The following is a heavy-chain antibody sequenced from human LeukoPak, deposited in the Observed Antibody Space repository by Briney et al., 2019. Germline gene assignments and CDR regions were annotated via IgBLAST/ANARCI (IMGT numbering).Heavy chain of an antibody. CDR2: ISAYNGNT. CDR3: ARDRLLRFFCNWFDP. V-gene: IGHV1-18*01. CDR1: GYTLTSYG. D-gene: IGHD3-3*01. Sequence: GASVKVSCKASGYTLTSYGIHWVRQAPGQGLEWMGWISAYNGNTNYAQKLQGRVTMTTDTSTSTAYMELRSLRSYDTAVYYCARDRLLRFFCNWFDPWGQGTLVTVSS. J-gene: IGHJ5*02.